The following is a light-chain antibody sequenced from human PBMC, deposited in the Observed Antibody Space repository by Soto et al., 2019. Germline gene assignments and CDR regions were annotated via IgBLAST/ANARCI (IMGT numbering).Light chain of an antibody. J-gene: IGKJ3*01. CDR1: QGISNY. CDR2: AAS. CDR3: QKYTSAPRAFT. V-gene: IGKV1-27*01. Sequence: DIQMTQSQSSLSASVGDRVTITCRASQGISNYLAWYQQKPGKVPKLLIYAASTLQSGVPSRFSGSGSGTDFTLTISSLQPEDVATYYCQKYTSAPRAFTFGPGTKVDIK.